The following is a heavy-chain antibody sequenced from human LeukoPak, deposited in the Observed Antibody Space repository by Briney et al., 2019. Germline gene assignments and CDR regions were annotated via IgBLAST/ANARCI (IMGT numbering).Heavy chain of an antibody. CDR2: ISSSSSYI. J-gene: IGHJ4*02. CDR3: ARTLTTVVTALDY. Sequence: GGSLRLSCAASGFTFGSYAMSWVRQAPGKGLEWVSSISSSSSYIYYADSVKGRFTISRDNAKNSLYLQMNSLRAEDTAVYYCARTLTTVVTALDYWGQGTLVTVSS. D-gene: IGHD4-23*01. CDR1: GFTFGSYA. V-gene: IGHV3-21*01.